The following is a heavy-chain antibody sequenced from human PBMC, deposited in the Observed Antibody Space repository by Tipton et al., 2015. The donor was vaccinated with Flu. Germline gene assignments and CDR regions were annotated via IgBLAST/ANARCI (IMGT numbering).Heavy chain of an antibody. V-gene: IGHV4-4*07. CDR2: IFTSGST. CDR3: ARRRDGYNCFDY. D-gene: IGHD5-24*01. Sequence: GSLRLSCSVSGGSISGYYWSWVRQPAGKGLEWIGRIFTSGSTNVNPSLKSRVTMSIDTSKQQFSLRLTSVTAADTAVYYCARRRDGYNCFDYWGQGILVTVSS. J-gene: IGHJ4*02. CDR1: GGSISGYY.